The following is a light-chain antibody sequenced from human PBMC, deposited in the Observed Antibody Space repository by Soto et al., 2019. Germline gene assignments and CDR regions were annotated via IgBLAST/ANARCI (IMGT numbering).Light chain of an antibody. J-gene: IGKJ1*01. CDR1: ETVSSN. Sequence: EIVMTQSPATLSVSPGERATLSCRASETVSSNLAWYQQKLGQAPRLLIYGASSRATGIPDRFSGSGSGTDFTLTISSLQSEDFAVYYCQQYNNWPRTFGQGTKVDIK. CDR2: GAS. CDR3: QQYNNWPRT. V-gene: IGKV3D-15*01.